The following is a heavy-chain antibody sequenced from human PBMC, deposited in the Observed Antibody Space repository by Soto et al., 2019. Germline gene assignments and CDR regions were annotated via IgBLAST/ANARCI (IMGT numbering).Heavy chain of an antibody. CDR3: ARERELLNSYYYYYGMDV. J-gene: IGHJ6*02. CDR2: IKQDGSEK. D-gene: IGHD1-26*01. V-gene: IGHV3-7*05. Sequence: GGSLTLSCAASGFTFSSYWMSWVRQAPGKGLEWVANIKQDGSEKYYVDSVKGRFTISRDNAKNSLYLQMNSLRAEDTAVYYCARERELLNSYYYYYGMDVWGQGTTVTVSS. CDR1: GFTFSSYW.